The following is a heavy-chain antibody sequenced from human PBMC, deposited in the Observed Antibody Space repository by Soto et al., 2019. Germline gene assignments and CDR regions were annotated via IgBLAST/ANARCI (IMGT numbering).Heavy chain of an antibody. J-gene: IGHJ1*01. V-gene: IGHV4-59*08. CDR3: ARVGYCSGGSCYEYFQH. CDR2: IYYSGST. CDR1: GGSISSYY. D-gene: IGHD2-15*01. Sequence: PSETLSLTCTVSGGSISSYYWSWIRQPPGKGLEWIGYIYYSGSTNYNPSLKSRVTIPVDTSKNQFSLKLSSVTAADTAVYYCARVGYCSGGSCYEYFQHWGQGXLVTVSS.